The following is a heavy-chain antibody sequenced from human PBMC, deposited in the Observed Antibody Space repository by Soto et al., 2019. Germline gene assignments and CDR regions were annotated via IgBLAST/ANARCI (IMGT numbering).Heavy chain of an antibody. CDR1: GYSFTDYY. D-gene: IGHD4-17*01. CDR3: ARGPYGDNAFDI. Sequence: GASVKVSCKASGYSFTDYYMHWIRQAPGQGLEWMGWIAPHRDGTEFAQKFQGRITLTGDTSTSTAYMELKGLTSADTAVYFCARGPYGDNAFDIWGQGTVVTVS. V-gene: IGHV1-2*02. CDR2: IAPHRDGT. J-gene: IGHJ3*02.